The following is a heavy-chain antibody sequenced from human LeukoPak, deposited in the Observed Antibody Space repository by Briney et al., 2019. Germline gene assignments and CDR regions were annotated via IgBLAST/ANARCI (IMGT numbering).Heavy chain of an antibody. CDR3: ARGMYSSSWYGDY. V-gene: IGHV3-23*01. CDR2: ISGTGGST. J-gene: IGHJ4*02. Sequence: GGSLRLSCAASGFTFSSYAMSWVRQAPGKGLEWVSAISGTGGSTYDADAVRGRFTISRDNSKNTLYLQMNSLRAEDTAVYYCARGMYSSSWYGDYWGQGTLVTVSS. D-gene: IGHD6-13*01. CDR1: GFTFSSYA.